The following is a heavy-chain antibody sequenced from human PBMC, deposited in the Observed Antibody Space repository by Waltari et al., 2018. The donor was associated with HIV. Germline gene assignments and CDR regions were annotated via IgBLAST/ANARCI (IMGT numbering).Heavy chain of an antibody. CDR1: GGTFSSYA. CDR2: IIPIFGTA. CDR3: ARERGIAVAAPGDFDI. D-gene: IGHD6-19*01. Sequence: QVQLVQSGAEVKKPGSSVKVSCKASGGTFSSYAISWVRQAPGQGLEWMGGIIPIFGTANYAQKFQGRVTITADKSTSTAYMELSSLRSEDTAVYYCARERGIAVAAPGDFDIWGQGTMVTVSS. V-gene: IGHV1-69*06. J-gene: IGHJ3*02.